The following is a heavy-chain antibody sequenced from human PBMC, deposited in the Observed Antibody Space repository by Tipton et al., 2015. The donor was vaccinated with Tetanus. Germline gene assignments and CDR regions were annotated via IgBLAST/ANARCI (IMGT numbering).Heavy chain of an antibody. V-gene: IGHV5-51*01. CDR3: ARYGWGTSYSWFDP. J-gene: IGHJ5*02. Sequence: QLVQSGTEVKKTGESLNISCKASGYNFATFWIGWVRQKPGKGLEWMGIIFPGGSGVRYSPTFEGQVTISADKSTTTAYLQWDRLKVSDTAIYYCARYGWGTSYSWFDPWGQGTLVTVSS. CDR2: IFPGGSGV. D-gene: IGHD3-10*01. CDR1: GYNFATFW.